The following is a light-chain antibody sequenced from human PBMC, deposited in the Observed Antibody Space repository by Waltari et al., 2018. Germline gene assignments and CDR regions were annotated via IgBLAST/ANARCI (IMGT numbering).Light chain of an antibody. CDR1: SSNIGSTT. V-gene: IGLV1-44*01. CDR3: AAWDDSLNGSVV. CDR2: SNN. Sequence: QSVLTQPPSASGTPGQRVTISCSGRSSNIGSTTVNWYQQLPGTAPKPLIYSNNQRPSGVPDRLSGSKSGTSASLAISGLQSEDEADYYCAAWDDSLNGSVVFGGGTKLTVL. J-gene: IGLJ2*01.